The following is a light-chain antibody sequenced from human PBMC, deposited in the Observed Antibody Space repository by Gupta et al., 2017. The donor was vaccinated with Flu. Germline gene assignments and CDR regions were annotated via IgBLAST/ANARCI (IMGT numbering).Light chain of an antibody. V-gene: IGLV1-44*01. J-gene: IGLJ2*01. CDR3: AAWDNSLNGVV. Sequence: SVLSQPHPQSGTPGQRVTISCSGSSFNIGSNTVNWYQQLPGTAPKLLIYSNNRRPSGVPDRFSGSKSVTSASLAISGLQSEDEADYYCAAWDNSLNGVVFGCGTKLTVL. CDR1: SFNIGSNT. CDR2: SNN.